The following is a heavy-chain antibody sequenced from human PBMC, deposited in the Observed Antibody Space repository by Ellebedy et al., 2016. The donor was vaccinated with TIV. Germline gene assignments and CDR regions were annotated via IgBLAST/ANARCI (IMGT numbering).Heavy chain of an antibody. D-gene: IGHD3-10*02. Sequence: MPGGSLRLSCAVYGGSFSGYYWSWIRQPPGKGLEWIGEINHSGSTNYNPSLKSRVTISVDTSKNQFSLKLSSVTAADTAVYYCARTLTYYYVLGFDYWGQGTLVTVSP. V-gene: IGHV4-34*01. J-gene: IGHJ4*02. CDR1: GGSFSGYY. CDR2: INHSGST. CDR3: ARTLTYYYVLGFDY.